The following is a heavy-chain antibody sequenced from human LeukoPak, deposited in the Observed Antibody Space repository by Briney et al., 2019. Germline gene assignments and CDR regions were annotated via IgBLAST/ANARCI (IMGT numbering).Heavy chain of an antibody. V-gene: IGHV3-7*04. Sequence: GGSLRLSCAASGFTFSSYWMSWVRQAPGKGLEWVTNIKDDGGEKYYVDSVRGRFTISRDNAKNSLYLQMNSLRADDTAVYYCARTKAYAFDIWGQGTMVTVSS. J-gene: IGHJ3*02. CDR2: IKDDGGEK. CDR1: GFTFSSYW. CDR3: ARTKAYAFDI.